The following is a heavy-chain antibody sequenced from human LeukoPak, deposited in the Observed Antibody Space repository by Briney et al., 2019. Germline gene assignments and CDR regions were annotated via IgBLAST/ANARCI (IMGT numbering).Heavy chain of an antibody. CDR3: VREEVWSETEVNNYLDY. V-gene: IGHV3-48*03. CDR1: GFNFSNYE. D-gene: IGHD2-21*02. J-gene: IGHJ4*02. Sequence: GGSLRLSCVASGFNFSNYEMNWVRQAPGKGLEWVSYISSSGSLIFYADSVKGRFTMSRDNGKTSLYLYMNSLRAEDTAVCYCVREEVWSETEVNNYLDYWGQGTLVSVSS. CDR2: ISSSGSLI.